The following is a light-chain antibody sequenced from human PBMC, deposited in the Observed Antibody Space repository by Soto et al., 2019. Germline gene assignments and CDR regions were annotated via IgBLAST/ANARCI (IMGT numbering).Light chain of an antibody. CDR2: SNN. J-gene: IGLJ1*01. Sequence: QSVLTQPPSASGTPGQRVTISCSGGSSNIGSNTVNWYQQLPGTAPKLLLYSNNQRPSGVPDRFSGSKSGTSASLAISGLQSEDEADYYCAAWDDSLNGRYVFGTGTKLTVL. CDR1: SSNIGSNT. V-gene: IGLV1-44*01. CDR3: AAWDDSLNGRYV.